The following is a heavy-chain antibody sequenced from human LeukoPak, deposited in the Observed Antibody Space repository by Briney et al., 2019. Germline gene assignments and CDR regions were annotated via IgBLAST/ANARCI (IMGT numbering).Heavy chain of an antibody. CDR2: INHSGST. CDR1: GGSFSGYY. V-gene: IGHV4-34*01. J-gene: IGHJ4*02. CDR3: ASEYSSSLPLYYFDY. Sequence: SETLSLTCAVYGGSFSGYYWSWIRQPPGKGLEWIGEINHSGSTNYNPSLKSRVTISVDTSKNQFSLKLSSVTAADTAVYYCASEYSSSLPLYYFDYWGQGTLVTVSS. D-gene: IGHD6-13*01.